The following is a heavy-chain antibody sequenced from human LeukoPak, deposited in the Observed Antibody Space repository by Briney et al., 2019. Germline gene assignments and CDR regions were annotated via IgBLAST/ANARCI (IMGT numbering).Heavy chain of an antibody. V-gene: IGHV3-23*01. J-gene: IGHJ4*02. CDR3: AKDRRAGSYY. CDR2: ISGSGGST. Sequence: GGSLRLSCTASGFTFSSYGMTCVRQAPGKGLEWVSAISGSGGSTYYADSVKGRFTISRDNSKNTLYLQMNSLRAEDTAVYYCAKDRRAGSYYWGQGTLVTVSS. D-gene: IGHD3-10*01. CDR1: GFTFSSYG.